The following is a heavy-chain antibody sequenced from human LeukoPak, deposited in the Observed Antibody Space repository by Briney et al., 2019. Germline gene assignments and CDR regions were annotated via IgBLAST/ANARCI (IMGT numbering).Heavy chain of an antibody. CDR3: ARQTKDGYNYRDAFDI. Sequence: SETLSLTCTVSGGSISSSSYYWGWIRQPPGKGLEWIGSIYYSGSTYYNPSLKSRVTISVDTSKNQFSLKLSSVTAADTAVYYCARQTKDGYNYRDAFDIWGQGTMVTVSS. CDR1: GGSISSSSYY. CDR2: IYYSGST. J-gene: IGHJ3*02. D-gene: IGHD5-24*01. V-gene: IGHV4-39*01.